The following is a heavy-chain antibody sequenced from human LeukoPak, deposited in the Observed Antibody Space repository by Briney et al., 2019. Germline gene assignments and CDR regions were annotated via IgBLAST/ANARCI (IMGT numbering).Heavy chain of an antibody. J-gene: IGHJ4*02. CDR1: GFTFSSYA. V-gene: IGHV3-30*04. D-gene: IGHD1-26*01. Sequence: PGGSLRLSCAASGFTFSSYAMHWVRQAPGKGLEWVAVISYDGSNKYYADSVKGRFTISRDNSKNTLYLQMSSLRAEDTAVYYCARGVRAWELPSEGFDYWGQGTLVTVSS. CDR3: ARGVRAWELPSEGFDY. CDR2: ISYDGSNK.